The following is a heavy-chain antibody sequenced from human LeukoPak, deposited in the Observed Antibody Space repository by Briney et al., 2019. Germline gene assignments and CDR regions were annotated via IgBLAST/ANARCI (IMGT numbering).Heavy chain of an antibody. CDR1: GITFSSYA. V-gene: IGHV3-23*01. J-gene: IGHJ3*01. CDR3: AKDPNGDYIGAFDF. D-gene: IGHD4-17*01. Sequence: QPGGSLRLSCAASGITFSSYAMIWVRQAPDKVLEWVASITGSGGGTYYGDSAKGRFTISRDNSKNTLYLQMNSLRAEDTAVYYCAKDPNGDYIGAFDFWGQGTMVTVSS. CDR2: ITGSGGGT.